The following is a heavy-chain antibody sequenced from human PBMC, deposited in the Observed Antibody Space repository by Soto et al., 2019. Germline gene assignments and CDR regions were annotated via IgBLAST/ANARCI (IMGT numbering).Heavy chain of an antibody. Sequence: EVQLLESGGGLVQPGGSLRLSCAASGFTFTNYVMSWVRQAPGKGLEWVSVISGSGSSTYYADSVKGRFTISRDNSKNTLYLQMNSLRAEDTAVYYCAKKSLGTYFDYRGQGTLVTVSS. J-gene: IGHJ4*02. CDR3: AKKSLGTYFDY. D-gene: IGHD7-27*01. CDR2: ISGSGSST. CDR1: GFTFTNYV. V-gene: IGHV3-23*01.